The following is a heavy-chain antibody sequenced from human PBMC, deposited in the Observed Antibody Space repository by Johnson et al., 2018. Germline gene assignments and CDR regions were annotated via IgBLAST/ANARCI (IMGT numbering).Heavy chain of an antibody. V-gene: IGHV3-13*01. Sequence: VQLVQSGGGLVQPGGSXRLSCAASGFTFSNYDMHWVRQVTGNGLEGVSVMGTAGDTYYPGSVKGRFTISRENANTSLYLQMNSLRAGDKANYYCARGGGFCSGDSCYPYGFPIWGQGTMVTVSS. J-gene: IGHJ3*02. D-gene: IGHD2-15*01. CDR2: MGTAGDT. CDR1: GFTFSNYD. CDR3: ARGGGFCSGDSCYPYGFPI.